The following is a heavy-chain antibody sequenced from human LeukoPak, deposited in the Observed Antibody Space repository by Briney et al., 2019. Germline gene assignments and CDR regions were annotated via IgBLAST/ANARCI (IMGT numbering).Heavy chain of an antibody. J-gene: IGHJ4*02. CDR3: ARVDYYDSSGYYSFSGPFDY. CDR2: ISSSSSYI. D-gene: IGHD3-22*01. Sequence: PGGSLRLSCAASGFTFSSYVMKWVRQAPGKGLEWVSAISSSSSYIYYADSVKGRFTISRDNAKNSLFLQMNSLRAEDTAVYYCARVDYYDSSGYYSFSGPFDYWGQGTLVTVSS. V-gene: IGHV3-21*06. CDR1: GFTFSSYV.